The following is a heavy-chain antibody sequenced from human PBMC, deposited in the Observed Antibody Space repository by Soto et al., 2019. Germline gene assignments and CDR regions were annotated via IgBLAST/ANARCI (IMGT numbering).Heavy chain of an antibody. CDR3: ARTRMLSPLINKYYFDY. V-gene: IGHV4-31*03. J-gene: IGHJ4*02. CDR1: GFSISSGGYY. CDR2: IYYSGST. Sequence: SETLSLTCTVSGFSISSGGYYWSWIRQHPGKGLEWIGYIYYSGSTNYNPSLKSRVTISVDTSKNQFSLKLSSVTAADTAVYYCARTRMLSPLINKYYFDYWGQGTLVTVSS. D-gene: IGHD3-16*01.